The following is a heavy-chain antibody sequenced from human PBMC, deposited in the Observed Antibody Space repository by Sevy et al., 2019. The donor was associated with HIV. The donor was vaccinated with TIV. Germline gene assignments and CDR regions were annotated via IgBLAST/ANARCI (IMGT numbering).Heavy chain of an antibody. Sequence: SETLSLTCTVSGGSITSLYWNWIRQPPGKGLEWIANIYYNGHINYNPSLKSRVTILFNTYNNKFSLRLRSVTAADSAIYYCAGENAWSRGYSWGQGTLVTVSS. D-gene: IGHD6-25*01. CDR1: GGSITSLY. CDR3: AGENAWSRGYS. CDR2: IYYNGHI. V-gene: IGHV4-59*08. J-gene: IGHJ5*02.